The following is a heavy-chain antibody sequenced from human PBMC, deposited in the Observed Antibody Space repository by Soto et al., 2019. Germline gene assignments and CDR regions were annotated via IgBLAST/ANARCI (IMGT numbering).Heavy chain of an antibody. V-gene: IGHV4-34*02. CDR2: INHSGST. J-gene: IGHJ4*02. CDR3: ARGGCSGGSCYRPFFSD. CDR1: GGSFSDYY. Sequence: QVQLQQWGAGLLKPSETLSLTCAVYGGSFSDYYWSWIRQPPGKGLEWIGEINHSGSTIYNPSLKSRVTMSVDTSTIQFSLNLTSVTAADTAVYYCARGGCSGGSCYRPFFSDWGQGTLVTVSS. D-gene: IGHD2-15*01.